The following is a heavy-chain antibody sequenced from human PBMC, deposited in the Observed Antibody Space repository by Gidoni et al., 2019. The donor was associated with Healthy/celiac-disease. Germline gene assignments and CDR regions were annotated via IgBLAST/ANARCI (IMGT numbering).Heavy chain of an antibody. CDR1: GFTFSSYA. CDR2: ISGRGGST. D-gene: IGHD6-13*01. J-gene: IGHJ4*02. Sequence: EVQLLESGGGLVQPGGSLRLSCAASGFTFSSYAMSWVRQAPGKGMEWVSAISGRGGSTYYADSVKGRFTISRDNSKNTLYLQMNSLRAEDTAVYYCAKDFGSSWYPLFFDYWGQGTLVTVSS. CDR3: AKDFGSSWYPLFFDY. V-gene: IGHV3-23*01.